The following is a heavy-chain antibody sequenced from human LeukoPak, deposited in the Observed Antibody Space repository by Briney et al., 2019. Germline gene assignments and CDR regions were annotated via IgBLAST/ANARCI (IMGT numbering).Heavy chain of an antibody. CDR3: AKDPFGSRMEYFQR. J-gene: IGHJ1*01. D-gene: IGHD2-15*01. Sequence: GGSLRLSCVASGFTFGTYGMHWVRQAPGKGLDWVAAISYDGSDKYYADSVKGRFTISRDKSKNTLYPEMSSLRIEDTAVYYCAKDPFGSRMEYFQRWGQGTLVIVSS. CDR1: GFTFGTYG. CDR2: ISYDGSDK. V-gene: IGHV3-30*18.